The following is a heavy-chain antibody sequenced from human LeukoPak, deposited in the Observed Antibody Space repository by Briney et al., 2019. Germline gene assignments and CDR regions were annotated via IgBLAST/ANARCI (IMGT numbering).Heavy chain of an antibody. J-gene: IGHJ5*02. Sequence: GGSLRLSCIASGFPFTSYEINWVRQAPGKGLEWVSHISSSGSTIYYADSVKGRFTISRDNAKNSVFLQMNSLRVEDTAVYYCARGLYNSASGRGTLVTVSS. CDR2: ISSSGSTI. V-gene: IGHV3-48*03. CDR3: ARGLYNSA. CDR1: GFPFTSYE. D-gene: IGHD5-24*01.